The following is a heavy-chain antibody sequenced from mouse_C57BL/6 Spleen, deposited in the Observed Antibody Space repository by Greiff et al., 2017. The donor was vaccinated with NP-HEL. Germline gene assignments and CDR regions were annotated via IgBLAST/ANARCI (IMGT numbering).Heavy chain of an antibody. V-gene: IGHV5-4*03. CDR2: ISDGGSYT. Sequence: EVKLVESGGGLVKPGGSLKLSCAASGFTFSSYAMSWVRQTPEKRLEWVATISDGGSYTYYPDNVKGRFTISRDNAKNNLYLQMSHLKSEDTAMYYCARAIYDGYYFDYWGQGTTLTVSS. D-gene: IGHD2-3*01. CDR3: ARAIYDGYYFDY. CDR1: GFTFSSYA. J-gene: IGHJ2*01.